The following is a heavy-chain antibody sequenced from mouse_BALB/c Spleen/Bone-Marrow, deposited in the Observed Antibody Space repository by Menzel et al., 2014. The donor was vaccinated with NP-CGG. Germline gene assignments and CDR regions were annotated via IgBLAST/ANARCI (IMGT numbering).Heavy chain of an antibody. CDR1: GYSITSDYA. V-gene: IGHV3-2*02. Sequence: EVQLQQSGPGLVKPSQSLSLTCTVTGYSITSDYAWHWIRQFPGNKLEWMGYISYSCSTSYNPSLKSRISITRDTSKNQFFLQLNSVTTEDTATYYCGRQFAFWGQGTLVTGSA. CDR3: GRQFAF. J-gene: IGHJ3*01. CDR2: ISYSCST.